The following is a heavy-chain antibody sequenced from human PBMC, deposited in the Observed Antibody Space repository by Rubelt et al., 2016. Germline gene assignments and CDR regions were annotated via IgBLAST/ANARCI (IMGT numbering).Heavy chain of an antibody. J-gene: IGHJ5*02. D-gene: IGHD3-10*01. Sequence: KASGYTFTSYYMHWVRQAPGQGLEWMGIINPSGGSTSYAQKFQGRVTMTRDTSTSTVYMELSRLRSDDTAVYYCARDTLSYYYGSGTNGWFDPWGQGTLVTVSS. CDR3: ARDTLSYYYGSGTNGWFDP. CDR2: INPSGGST. CDR1: GYTFTSYY. V-gene: IGHV1-46*01.